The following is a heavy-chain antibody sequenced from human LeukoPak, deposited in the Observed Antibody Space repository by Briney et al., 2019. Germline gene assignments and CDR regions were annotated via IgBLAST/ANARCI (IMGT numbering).Heavy chain of an antibody. J-gene: IGHJ4*02. CDR2: IKQDGSEK. D-gene: IGHD3-10*01. V-gene: IGHV3-7*01. CDR1: GFTFSSYW. CDR3: ARSLGSYTASLTGY. Sequence: GGSLRLSCAASGFTFSSYWMNWVRQAPGKGLEWVAIIKQDGSEKYHVDSVKDRFTISRDNAKNSVFLQMDSLRAEDTAVYYCARSLGSYTASLTGYWGQGTLVTVSS.